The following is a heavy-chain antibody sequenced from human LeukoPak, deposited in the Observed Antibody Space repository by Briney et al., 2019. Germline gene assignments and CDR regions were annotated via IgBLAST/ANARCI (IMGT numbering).Heavy chain of an antibody. V-gene: IGHV3-53*01. Sequence: PGGSLRLSCAASGFTVSSNYMSWVRQAPGKGLEWVSVIYSGGSTYYADSVKGRFTISRDNAKKSLYLQINSLRAEDTAVYYCSRDPRVLDYWGQGTLVTVSS. CDR3: SRDPRVLDY. J-gene: IGHJ4*02. CDR2: IYSGGST. CDR1: GFTVSSNY.